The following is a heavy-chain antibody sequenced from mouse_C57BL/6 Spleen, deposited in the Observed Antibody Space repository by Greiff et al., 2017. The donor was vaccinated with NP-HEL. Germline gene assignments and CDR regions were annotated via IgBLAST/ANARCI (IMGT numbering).Heavy chain of an antibody. CDR2: IDPSDSYT. D-gene: IGHD2-3*01. CDR1: GYTFTSYW. V-gene: IGHV1-69*01. Sequence: QVQLQQPGAELVMPGASVKLSCKASGYTFTSYWMHWVKQRPGQGLEWIGEIDPSDSYTNYNQKFKGKSTLTVDKSSSTAYMQLSSLTSEDSAVYYCARSGGYYKDYWGQGTTLTVSS. CDR3: ARSGGYYKDY. J-gene: IGHJ2*01.